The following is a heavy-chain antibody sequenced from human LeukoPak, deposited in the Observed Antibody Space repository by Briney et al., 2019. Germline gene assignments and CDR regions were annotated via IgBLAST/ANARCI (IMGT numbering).Heavy chain of an antibody. CDR1: GGSFSGYY. D-gene: IGHD3-3*01. V-gene: IGHV4-34*01. Sequence: SETLSLTCAVYGGSFSGYYWSWIRQPPGKGLEWIGEINHSGSTNYNPSLKSRVTMSVDTSKNQFSLKLSSVTAADTAVYYCAREENYDFWSGYQPSGFDYWGQGTLVTVSS. CDR2: INHSGST. CDR3: AREENYDFWSGYQPSGFDY. J-gene: IGHJ4*02.